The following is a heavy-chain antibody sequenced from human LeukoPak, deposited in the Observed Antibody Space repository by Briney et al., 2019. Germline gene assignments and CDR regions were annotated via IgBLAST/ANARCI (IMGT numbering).Heavy chain of an antibody. D-gene: IGHD6-19*01. V-gene: IGHV4-30-4*01. J-gene: IGHJ6*02. CDR2: IYYSGST. CDR3: ARDRIAVAGTGYYYYGMDV. Sequence: PSETLSLTCTVSGGSISSGDYSWSWIRQPPGKGLEWIGYIYYSGSTYYNPSLKSRVTISVDTSKNQFSLKLSSVTAADTAVYYCARDRIAVAGTGYYYYGMDVWGQGTTVTVSS. CDR1: GGSISSGDYS.